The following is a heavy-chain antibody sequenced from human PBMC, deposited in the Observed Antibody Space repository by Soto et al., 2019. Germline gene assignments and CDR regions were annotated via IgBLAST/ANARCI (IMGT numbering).Heavy chain of an antibody. J-gene: IGHJ6*01. D-gene: IGHD2-21*02. CDR2: INHSGTI. V-gene: IGHV4-34*01. CDR1: AGTFSGYY. CDR3: ARADRTLVTSYSMDV. Sequence: CTGYAGTFSGYYWSWISPKPGKGLEWIGEINHSGTINFNPSLKSRLTISLDTSKKHFSLKLSSVTDADTAAYFCARADRTLVTSYSMDVCGQGTMVSVS.